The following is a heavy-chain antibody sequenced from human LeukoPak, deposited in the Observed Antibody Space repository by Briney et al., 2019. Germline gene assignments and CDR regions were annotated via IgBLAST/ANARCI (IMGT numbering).Heavy chain of an antibody. CDR3: AKDSGYYDYVWGSYSFDY. Sequence: GRSLRLSCAASGFTFSSYGMHWVRQAPGKGLEWVAVIWYDGSNKYYADSVKGRFTISRDNSKNTLYLQMNSLRAEDTAVYYCAKDSGYYDYVWGSYSFDYWGQGTLVTVSS. J-gene: IGHJ4*02. CDR2: IWYDGSNK. D-gene: IGHD3-16*01. CDR1: GFTFSSYG. V-gene: IGHV3-33*06.